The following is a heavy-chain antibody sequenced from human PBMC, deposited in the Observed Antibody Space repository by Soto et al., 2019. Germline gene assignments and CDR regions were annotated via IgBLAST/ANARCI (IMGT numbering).Heavy chain of an antibody. D-gene: IGHD6-6*01. CDR2: IIPILGIA. CDR3: ARESSSSSDYYYYMDV. Sequence: ASVKVSCKASGGTFSSYTISWVRQAPGQGLEWMGRIIPILGIANYAQKFQGRVTITADKSTSTAYMELSSLRSEDTAVYYCARESSSSSDYYYYMDVWGKGTTVTVSS. J-gene: IGHJ6*03. V-gene: IGHV1-69*04. CDR1: GGTFSSYT.